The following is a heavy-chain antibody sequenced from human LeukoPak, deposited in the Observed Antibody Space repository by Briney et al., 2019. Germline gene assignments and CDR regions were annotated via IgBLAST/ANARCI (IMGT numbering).Heavy chain of an antibody. CDR3: ARIRYSFFDY. J-gene: IGHJ4*02. D-gene: IGHD2-15*01. Sequence: PSETLSLTCTVSGGSISSYFWSWIRQPPGKGLEWIGYIYYTGSTNYNPSLKSRVTISVDTSKNQFALKLSSVTAADTAVYYCARIRYSFFDYWGQGALVTVSS. V-gene: IGHV4-59*01. CDR2: IYYTGST. CDR1: GGSISSYF.